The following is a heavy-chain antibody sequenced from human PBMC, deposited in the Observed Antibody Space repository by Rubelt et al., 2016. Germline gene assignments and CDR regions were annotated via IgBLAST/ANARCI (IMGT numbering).Heavy chain of an antibody. CDR3: AKRCAGTFFDY. Sequence: QVQLVESGGGVVQPGRSLRLSCAASGFTFSSYAMNWVRQAPGKGLEWVAVISYDGSNKYYADSVKGRFTISRDNSKNTLYPQMNSLRAEETAVYYCAKRCAGTFFDYWGQGTLFTVSS. CDR1: GFTFSSYA. D-gene: IGHD2-8*01. CDR2: ISYDGSNK. V-gene: IGHV3-30*18. J-gene: IGHJ4*02.